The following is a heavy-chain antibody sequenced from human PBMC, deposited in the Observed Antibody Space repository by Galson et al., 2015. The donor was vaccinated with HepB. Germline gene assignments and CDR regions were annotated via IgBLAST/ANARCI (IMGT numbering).Heavy chain of an antibody. J-gene: IGHJ4*02. V-gene: IGHV3-30-3*01. CDR1: GFTFSSYA. CDR3: ARPLTGEGFDY. Sequence: SLRLSCAASGFTFSSYAMHWVRQAPGKGLEWVAVISYDGSNKYYADSVKGRFTISRDNSKNTLYLQMNSLRAEDTAVYYCARPLTGEGFDYWGQGTLVTVSS. D-gene: IGHD7-27*01. CDR2: ISYDGSNK.